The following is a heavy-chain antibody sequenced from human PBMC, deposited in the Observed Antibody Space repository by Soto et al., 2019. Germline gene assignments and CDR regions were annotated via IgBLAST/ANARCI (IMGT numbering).Heavy chain of an antibody. CDR2: ISYDGSNK. CDR3: AKDRGHYDFWSGYSLDY. Sequence: GGSLRLSCAVSGFTFSSYGMHWVRQAPGKGLEWVAVISYDGSNKYYADSVKGRFTISRDNSKNTLYLQMNSLRAEDTAVYYCAKDRGHYDFWSGYSLDYWGQGTLVTVSS. J-gene: IGHJ4*02. D-gene: IGHD3-3*01. V-gene: IGHV3-30*18. CDR1: GFTFSSYG.